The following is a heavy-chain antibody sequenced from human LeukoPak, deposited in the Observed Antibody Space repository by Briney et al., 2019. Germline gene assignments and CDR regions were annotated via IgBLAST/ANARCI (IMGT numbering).Heavy chain of an antibody. V-gene: IGHV3-7*01. Sequence: GGSLRLSCAVSGFTFSNYAMSWVRQAPGKGLEWVASVKQDGSEKYYVDSVKGRFTISRDNAKNSLSLQVNSLRAEDTAVYYCARGLGTDSGEDYWGQGTLVTVSS. CDR3: ARGLGTDSGEDY. D-gene: IGHD4-17*01. J-gene: IGHJ4*02. CDR2: VKQDGSEK. CDR1: GFTFSNYA.